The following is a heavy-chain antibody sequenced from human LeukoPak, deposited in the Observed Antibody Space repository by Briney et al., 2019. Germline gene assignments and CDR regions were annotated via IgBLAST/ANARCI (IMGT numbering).Heavy chain of an antibody. D-gene: IGHD3-9*01. Sequence: ASMKVSCKASGYTFTGYYMHWVRQAPGQGLEWMGWINPNSGGTNYAQKFQGRVTMTRDTSISTAYMELSRLRSDDTAVYYCARACLLRYFDWLSYYYYYGMDVWGQGTTVTVSS. V-gene: IGHV1-2*02. CDR2: INPNSGGT. CDR1: GYTFTGYY. J-gene: IGHJ6*02. CDR3: ARACLLRYFDWLSYYYYYGMDV.